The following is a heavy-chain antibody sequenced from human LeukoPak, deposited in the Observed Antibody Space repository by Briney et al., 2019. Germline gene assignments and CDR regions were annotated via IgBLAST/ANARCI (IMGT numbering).Heavy chain of an antibody. CDR2: ISGSGGST. Sequence: GGSLRLSCAASGFTFSTYAVNWVRQAPGKGLEWVSTISGSGGSTYYADSVKGRFTLSRDNSKNTLYLQMNSLRAEDTAVYFCAKSRSGSANWALQIFDNWGQGTLVTVSS. V-gene: IGHV3-23*01. CDR3: AKSRSGSANWALQIFDN. J-gene: IGHJ4*02. CDR1: GFTFSTYA. D-gene: IGHD1-1*01.